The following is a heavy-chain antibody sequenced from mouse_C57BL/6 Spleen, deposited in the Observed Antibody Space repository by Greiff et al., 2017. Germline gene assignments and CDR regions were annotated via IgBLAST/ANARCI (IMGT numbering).Heavy chain of an antibody. D-gene: IGHD2-2*01. CDR2: IYPKNGGT. J-gene: IGHJ2*02. CDR3: ARDGYDVVDY. Sequence: EVQLQQSGPELARPGASVKMSCKASGYTFTDYYINWVKQSHGQGLEWIGDIYPKNGGTSDNQKVKGKATLTVDKYASTAYMELRSLTSEDSAVYYCARDGYDVVDYWGQGTSLTVSS. CDR1: GYTFTDYY. V-gene: IGHV1-26*01.